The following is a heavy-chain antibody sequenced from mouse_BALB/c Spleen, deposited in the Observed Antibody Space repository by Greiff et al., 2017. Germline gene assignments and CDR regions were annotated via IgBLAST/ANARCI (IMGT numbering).Heavy chain of an antibody. D-gene: IGHD1-1*01. CDR1: GFTFTDYY. J-gene: IGHJ2*01. Sequence: EVKLMESGGGLVQPGGSLRLSCATSGFTFTDYYMSWVRQPPGKALEWLGFIRNKANGYTTEYSASVKGRFTISRDNSQSILYLQMNTLRAEDSATYYCARDNYYGSSDYWGQGTTLTVSS. V-gene: IGHV7-3*02. CDR3: ARDNYYGSSDY. CDR2: IRNKANGYTT.